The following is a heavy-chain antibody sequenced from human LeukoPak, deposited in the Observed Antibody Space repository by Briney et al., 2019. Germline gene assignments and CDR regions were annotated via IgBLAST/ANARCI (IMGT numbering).Heavy chain of an antibody. CDR3: AKDGRYCSSTSCYTAAFDI. V-gene: IGHV3-23*01. D-gene: IGHD2-2*02. CDR2: ISGSGGSA. CDR1: GFTFSSYA. J-gene: IGHJ3*02. Sequence: GGSLRLSCAASGFTFSSYAMSWVRQAPGKGLEWVSAISGSGGSAYYADSVKGRFTISRDNSKNTLYLQMNSLRAEDTAVYYCAKDGRYCSSTSCYTAAFDIWGQGTMVTVSS.